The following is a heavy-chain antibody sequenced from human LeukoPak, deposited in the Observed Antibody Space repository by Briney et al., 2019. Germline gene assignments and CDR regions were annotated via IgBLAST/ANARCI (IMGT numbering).Heavy chain of an antibody. V-gene: IGHV3-30*19. CDR2: ISYDGSNK. J-gene: IGHJ4*02. Sequence: GGSLRLSCAGSGFIVSSNYISWVRQAPGKGLEWVAVISYDGSNKYYADSVKGRFTISRDNSKNTLYLQMSSLRAEDTAVYYCARDRVRYSYGSDYFDYWGQGTLVTVSS. D-gene: IGHD5-18*01. CDR3: ARDRVRYSYGSDYFDY. CDR1: GFIVSSNY.